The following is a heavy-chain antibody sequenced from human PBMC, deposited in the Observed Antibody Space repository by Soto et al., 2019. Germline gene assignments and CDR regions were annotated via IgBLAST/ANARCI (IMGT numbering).Heavy chain of an antibody. CDR3: ASSTATHAYWYFDL. V-gene: IGHV4-39*01. D-gene: IGHD5-18*01. Sequence: QLQLQESGPGLVKPSETLSLTCTVSGGSISSSSYYWGWIRQPPGKGLEWIGSIYYSGSTYYNPSLNSRVTISVDTSKNQFSLKLSSVTAADTAVYYCASSTATHAYWYFDLWGRGTLFTVSS. CDR2: IYYSGST. CDR1: GGSISSSSYY. J-gene: IGHJ2*01.